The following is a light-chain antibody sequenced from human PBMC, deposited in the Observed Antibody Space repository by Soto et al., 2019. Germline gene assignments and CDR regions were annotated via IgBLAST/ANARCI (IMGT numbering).Light chain of an antibody. Sequence: EIVMTQSPATLSVSPGERATLSCRASQSVSSNLAWYQQKPGQAPRLLIYGASTRATGIPARFSGSGSGTEITLTITRLQSEDFAVYYCQQYNTWPLTFGGGTKVEIK. CDR3: QQYNTWPLT. V-gene: IGKV3-15*01. J-gene: IGKJ4*01. CDR2: GAS. CDR1: QSVSSN.